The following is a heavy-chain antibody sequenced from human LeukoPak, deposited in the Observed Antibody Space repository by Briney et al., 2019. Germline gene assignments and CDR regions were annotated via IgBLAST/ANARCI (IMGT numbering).Heavy chain of an antibody. CDR2: INPTSGGT. J-gene: IGHJ4*02. Sequence: ASVRVSCKASGYTFTGYYIHWVRQAPGQGLEWMGWINPTSGGTKYAQKFQGRVTMTRDTSISTAYMELSRLRADDTAVFYCARGLRLGDHLAYWGQGTLVTVSS. D-gene: IGHD3-16*01. CDR3: ARGLRLGDHLAY. CDR1: GYTFTGYY. V-gene: IGHV1-2*02.